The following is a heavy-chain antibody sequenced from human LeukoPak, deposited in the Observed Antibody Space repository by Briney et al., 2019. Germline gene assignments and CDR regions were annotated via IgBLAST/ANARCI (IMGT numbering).Heavy chain of an antibody. D-gene: IGHD3-3*01. CDR3: ARAKGVYDFWSGYQLFDP. CDR1: GGSISSYY. V-gene: IGHV4-59*01. J-gene: IGHJ5*02. Sequence: PSETLSLTCTVSGGSISSYYWSWIRQPPGKGLEWIGYIYYSGSTNYNPSLKSRATISVDTSKNQFSLKLSSVTTADTAVYYCARAKGVYDFWSGYQLFDPWGQGTLVTVSS. CDR2: IYYSGST.